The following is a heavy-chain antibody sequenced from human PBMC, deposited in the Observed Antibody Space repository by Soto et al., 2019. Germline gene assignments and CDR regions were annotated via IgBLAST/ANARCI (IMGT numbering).Heavy chain of an antibody. CDR3: AKDLDEYSSSII. CDR1: GFTFISYA. D-gene: IGHD6-6*01. CDR2: ISGSGGST. J-gene: IGHJ4*02. V-gene: IGHV3-23*01. Sequence: WGSLGLSCASSGFTFISYAMSWVRQAPGKGLDWVSAISGSGGSTYYADSVKGRFTISRDNSKNTLYLQMNSLRAEDTAVYYCAKDLDEYSSSIIWGQGTLVTVSS.